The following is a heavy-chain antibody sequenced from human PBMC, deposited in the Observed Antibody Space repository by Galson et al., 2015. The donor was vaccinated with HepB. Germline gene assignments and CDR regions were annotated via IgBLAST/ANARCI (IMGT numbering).Heavy chain of an antibody. V-gene: IGHV3-11*06. CDR1: GFTFSDYY. Sequence: SLRLSCAASGFTFSDYYMSWIRQAPGKGLEWVSYISSSSSYTDYADSVKGRFTISRDNAKNSLYLQMNSLRAEDTAVYYCARVENAYYYGSGKRMSPWGQGTLVTVSS. J-gene: IGHJ5*02. D-gene: IGHD3-10*01. CDR3: ARVENAYYYGSGKRMSP. CDR2: ISSSSSYT.